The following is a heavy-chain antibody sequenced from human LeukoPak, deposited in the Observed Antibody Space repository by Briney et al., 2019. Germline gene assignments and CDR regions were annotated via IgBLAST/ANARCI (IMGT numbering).Heavy chain of an antibody. CDR2: ITDSGGDT. V-gene: IGHV3-23*01. Sequence: PGGSLRLSCAASGFSFDNYAMSWVRQAPGKGLEWVSAITDSGGDTYHADTVKGRFTISRDNSKNTLYLQMNSLRVEDSAVYHCAEGSRGSRPYYFDFWGQGTLVTVSS. D-gene: IGHD3-10*01. J-gene: IGHJ4*02. CDR1: GFSFDNYA. CDR3: AEGSRGSRPYYFDF.